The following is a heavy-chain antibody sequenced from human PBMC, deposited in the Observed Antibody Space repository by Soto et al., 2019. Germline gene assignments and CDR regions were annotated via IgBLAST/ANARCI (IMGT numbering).Heavy chain of an antibody. CDR1: GYTFTSYG. CDR2: ISAYNGNT. V-gene: IGHV1-18*01. CDR3: ARMYYDFWSGYLTPPSYYYYYMDV. D-gene: IGHD3-3*01. J-gene: IGHJ6*03. Sequence: GASVKVSCKASGYTFTSYGISWVRQAPGQGLEWMGWISAYNGNTNYAQKLQGRATMTTDTSTSTAYMELRSLRSDDTAVYYCARMYYDFWSGYLTPPSYYYYYMDVWGKGTTVTVSS.